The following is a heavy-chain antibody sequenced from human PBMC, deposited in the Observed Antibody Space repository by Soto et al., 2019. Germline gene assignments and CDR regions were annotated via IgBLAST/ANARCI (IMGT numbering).Heavy chain of an antibody. CDR3: ARDLPPVVVPAAISGYYYYYGMDV. Sequence: ASVKVSCKASGYTFTSYGISWVRQAPGQGLEWMGWISAYNGNTNYAQKLQGRVTMTTDTSTSTAYMELRSLRSDDTAVYYCARDLPPVVVPAAISGYYYYYGMDVWGQGTTVTVSS. CDR2: ISAYNGNT. CDR1: GYTFTSYG. V-gene: IGHV1-18*04. J-gene: IGHJ6*02. D-gene: IGHD2-2*01.